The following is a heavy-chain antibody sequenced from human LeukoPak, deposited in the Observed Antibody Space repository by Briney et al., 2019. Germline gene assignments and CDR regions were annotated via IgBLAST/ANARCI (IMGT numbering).Heavy chain of an antibody. CDR1: GXTFISYA. CDR3: ARDSAVTIFFSPLMDV. CDR2: ISGSGGST. D-gene: IGHD3-9*01. Sequence: QPGGSLRLSCAASGXTFISYAMSWVRQAPGKGLEWVSGISGSGGSTYYADSVRGRFTISRDNSKNTLSLQMNSLRTEDTALYYCARDSAVTIFFSPLMDVWGQGTTVTVSS. J-gene: IGHJ6*02. V-gene: IGHV3-23*01.